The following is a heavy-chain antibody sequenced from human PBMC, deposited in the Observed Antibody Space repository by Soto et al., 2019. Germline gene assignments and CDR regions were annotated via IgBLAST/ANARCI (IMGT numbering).Heavy chain of an antibody. CDR3: AIDRTHDY. V-gene: IGHV1-18*01. J-gene: IGHJ4*02. CDR1: CYTFTSYG. CDR2: ISAYNGNT. Sequence: ASVKVSCNASCYTFTSYGISLVRQAPGQGLEWMGWISAYNGNTKYAQKLQGRVTMTTDTSTSTAYMELRSLRSDDTAVYYCAIDRTHDYWGQGTLVTVSS.